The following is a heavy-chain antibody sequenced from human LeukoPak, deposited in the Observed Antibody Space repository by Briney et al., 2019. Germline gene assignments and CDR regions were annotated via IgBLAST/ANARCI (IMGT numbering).Heavy chain of an antibody. CDR3: ARQKRYGSGFDP. Sequence: PSETLSLTCTVSGGSISSYYWSWIRQPPGKGLEWIGYIYYSGSTNYNPSLKSRVTISVDTSKNLFSLRLSSVIAADTAVYYCARQKRYGSGFDPWGQGTLSPSPQ. CDR1: GGSISSYY. V-gene: IGHV4-59*08. CDR2: IYYSGST. D-gene: IGHD3-10*01. J-gene: IGHJ5*02.